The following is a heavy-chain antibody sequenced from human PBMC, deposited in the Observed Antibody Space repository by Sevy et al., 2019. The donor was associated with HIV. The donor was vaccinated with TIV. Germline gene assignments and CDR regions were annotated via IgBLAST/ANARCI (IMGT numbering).Heavy chain of an antibody. V-gene: IGHV3-64D*06. Sequence: GGSLRLSCSASGFTFSSYAMHWVRQAPGKGLEYVSAISSNGGSTYYADSVKSRFTISRDNSKNTLYLQMSSLRAEDTAVYYCVKDEYGRRQGSFSLDYWGQGTLVTVSS. CDR3: VKDEYGRRQGSFSLDY. CDR1: GFTFSSYA. CDR2: ISSNGGST. J-gene: IGHJ4*02. D-gene: IGHD6-6*01.